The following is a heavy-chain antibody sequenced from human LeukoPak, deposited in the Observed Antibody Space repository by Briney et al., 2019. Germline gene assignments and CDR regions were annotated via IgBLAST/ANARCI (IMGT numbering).Heavy chain of an antibody. D-gene: IGHD6-13*01. CDR2: IYYSGST. V-gene: IGHV4-59*01. CDR1: GGSISNFY. Sequence: SETLSLTWTLSGGSISNFYWTWIRQPPGKGQKWIGFIYYSGSTDYNPSLKSRVTISVDTSKNQLSLKLSSVTAADTAVYYCGRCREYSPRWYYYWGQGTLVTVSS. J-gene: IGHJ4*02. CDR3: GRCREYSPRWYYY.